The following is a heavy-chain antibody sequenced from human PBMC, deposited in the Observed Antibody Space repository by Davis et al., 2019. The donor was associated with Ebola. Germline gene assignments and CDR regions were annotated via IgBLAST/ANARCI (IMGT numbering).Heavy chain of an antibody. CDR2: IYYNGGT. Sequence: SETLSLTCTVSGGSISSYYWSWIRQPPGKGLEWIGYIYYNGGTEYSTSLKSRVTITIATSKRQFSLKLSSVTAADMAVYYCARHLGWFDPWGQGTLVTVSS. J-gene: IGHJ5*02. D-gene: IGHD3-16*01. CDR3: ARHLGWFDP. V-gene: IGHV4-59*08. CDR1: GGSISSYY.